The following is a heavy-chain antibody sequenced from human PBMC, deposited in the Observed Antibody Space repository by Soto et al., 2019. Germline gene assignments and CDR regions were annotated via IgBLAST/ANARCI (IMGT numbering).Heavy chain of an antibody. CDR1: GFTFSDYY. V-gene: IGHV3-11*01. Sequence: GGSLRLSCAASGFTFSDYYMSWIRQAPGKGLEWVSYISSSGSTIYYADSVKGRFTISRDNAKNSLYLQMNSLRAEDTAVYYCARDDIVVVIARTHDAFDIWGQGTMVTVSS. CDR2: ISSSGSTI. D-gene: IGHD2-21*01. J-gene: IGHJ3*02. CDR3: ARDDIVVVIARTHDAFDI.